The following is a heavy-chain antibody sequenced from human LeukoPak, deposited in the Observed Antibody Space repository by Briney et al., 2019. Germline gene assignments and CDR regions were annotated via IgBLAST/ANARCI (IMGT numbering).Heavy chain of an antibody. Sequence: ASVKVSCKASGYTFTGYYLKWLRQAPGLGLEWMGWLNPSSGATEYSQKFQGRVTITRDTSISTVYMELTRLRSDDTAVYYCARGQRLADSWGQGTLVAVSS. D-gene: IGHD6-25*01. CDR3: ARGQRLADS. J-gene: IGHJ4*02. V-gene: IGHV1-2*02. CDR2: LNPSSGAT. CDR1: GYTFTGYY.